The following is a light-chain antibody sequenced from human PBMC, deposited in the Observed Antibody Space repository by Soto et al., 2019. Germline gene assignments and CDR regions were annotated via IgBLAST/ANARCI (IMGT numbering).Light chain of an antibody. Sequence: DIQMTQSPSTLSASVGDRVTITCRASQSISRWLAWYQQKPGEAPKLLIYDASSLQSGVPSRFSGSVSGTEFTLITSSLQPHEFSTYYCQQNQSYWTFGQGTKVDIK. V-gene: IGKV1-5*01. CDR3: QQNQSYWT. J-gene: IGKJ1*01. CDR2: DAS. CDR1: QSISRW.